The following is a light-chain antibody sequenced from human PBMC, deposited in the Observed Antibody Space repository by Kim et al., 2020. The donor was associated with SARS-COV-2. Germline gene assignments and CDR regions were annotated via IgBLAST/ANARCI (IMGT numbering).Light chain of an antibody. J-gene: IGLJ2*01. CDR1: KLGDKY. V-gene: IGLV3-1*01. CDR3: QAWASSTDV. CDR2: QDN. Sequence: SYELTQPPSVSVSPGQTASITCSGDKLGDKYACGYQQKPGHSPVLVIYQDNKRPSGTPERFSGSNSGNTATLTISGTQAMDEADYYCQAWASSTDVSAGG.